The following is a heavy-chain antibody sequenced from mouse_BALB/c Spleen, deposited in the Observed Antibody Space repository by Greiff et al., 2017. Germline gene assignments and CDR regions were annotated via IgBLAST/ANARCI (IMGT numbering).Heavy chain of an antibody. Sequence: DVQLQESGPGLVKPSQSLSLTCTVTGYSITSDYAWNWIRQFPGNKLEWMGYISYSGSTSYNPSLKSRISITRDTSKNQFFLQLNSVTTEDTATYYCARSLYDYEGFDYWGQGTTLTVSS. J-gene: IGHJ2*01. CDR3: ARSLYDYEGFDY. V-gene: IGHV3-2*02. D-gene: IGHD2-4*01. CDR1: GYSITSDYA. CDR2: ISYSGST.